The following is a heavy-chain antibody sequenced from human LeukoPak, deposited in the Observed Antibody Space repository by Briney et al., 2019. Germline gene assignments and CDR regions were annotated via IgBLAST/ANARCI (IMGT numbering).Heavy chain of an antibody. Sequence: PGGSLRLSCAASGFTFSSYAMHWVRQAPGKGREWGAVISYDGSNKYYADSVRGRFTISRDNSKNTLYLQMNSLRAEDTAVYYCAREIVVPAAVETNWFDPWGQGPLVTVSS. CDR2: ISYDGSNK. J-gene: IGHJ5*02. CDR3: AREIVVPAAVETNWFDP. CDR1: GFTFSSYA. D-gene: IGHD2-2*01. V-gene: IGHV3-30-3*01.